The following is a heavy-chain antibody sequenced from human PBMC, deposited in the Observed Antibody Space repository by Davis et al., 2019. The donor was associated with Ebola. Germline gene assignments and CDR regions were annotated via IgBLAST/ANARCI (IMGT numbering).Heavy chain of an antibody. CDR1: GFTFSSYS. J-gene: IGHJ4*02. CDR3: ARSNWGSTGHDY. Sequence: GESLKISCAASGFTFSSYSMNWVRQAPGKGLEWVSSISSSSSYIYYADSVKGRFTISRDNAKNSLYLQMNSLRAEDTAVYYCARSNWGSTGHDYWGQGTLVTVSS. V-gene: IGHV3-21*01. D-gene: IGHD7-27*01. CDR2: ISSSSSYI.